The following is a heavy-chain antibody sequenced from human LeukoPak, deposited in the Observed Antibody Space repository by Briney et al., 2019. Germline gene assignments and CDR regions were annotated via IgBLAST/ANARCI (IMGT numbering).Heavy chain of an antibody. D-gene: IGHD3-22*01. CDR3: ARRAYKASSGFDY. Sequence: GGSLRLSCEASGFTFNTYTMHWVRQAPGEGLEWVSVIAYDGGSKFHADSVRGRFTISRDNSKNTLYLQMNSLTVEDTVMYYCARRAYKASSGFDYWGPGTLVTVSS. J-gene: IGHJ4*02. V-gene: IGHV3-30*04. CDR2: IAYDGGSK. CDR1: GFTFNTYT.